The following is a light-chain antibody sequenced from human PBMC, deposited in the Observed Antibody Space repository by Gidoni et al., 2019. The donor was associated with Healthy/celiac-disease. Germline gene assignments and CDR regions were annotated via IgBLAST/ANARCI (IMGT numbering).Light chain of an antibody. J-gene: IGKJ1*01. CDR2: GAS. CDR3: QQYNNWPRT. Sequence: IVLTHSPATLSVSPGERATFSCRASQSVSSNLAWYQQKPGQAPRLLIYGASTRPTGIPARFSGSGSGTEFTLTISSLQSEDFAVYYCQQYNNWPRTFGQGTKVEIK. V-gene: IGKV3-15*01. CDR1: QSVSSN.